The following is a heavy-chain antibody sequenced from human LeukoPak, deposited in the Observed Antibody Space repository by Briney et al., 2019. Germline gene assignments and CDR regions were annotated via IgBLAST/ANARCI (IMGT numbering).Heavy chain of an antibody. CDR2: ISGSGGST. J-gene: IGHJ6*02. CDR3: AKDLNWNRYYYYYGMDV. D-gene: IGHD1-20*01. Sequence: GASLRLSCAAPGFTFSSYAMSWVRQAPGKWLEWVSAISGSGGSTYYADSVKGRFTISRDNSKNTLYLQMNSLRAEDTAVYYCAKDLNWNRYYYYYGMDVWGQGTTVTVSS. V-gene: IGHV3-23*01. CDR1: GFTFSSYA.